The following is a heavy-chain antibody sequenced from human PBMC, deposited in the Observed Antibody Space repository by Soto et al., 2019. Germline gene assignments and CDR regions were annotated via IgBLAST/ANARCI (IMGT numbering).Heavy chain of an antibody. Sequence: TSETLSLTCAVSGASIGSGGWWSWVRQPPGKGLEWIAEIFHDGNTNYSPSLKSRVTISVDKPQNQFSLNVYSVTAAGTAVYYCARHEGWTGPDQWGQGTLVTVSS. D-gene: IGHD2-8*02. CDR2: IFHDGNT. CDR1: GASIGSGGW. V-gene: IGHV4-4*02. J-gene: IGHJ5*02. CDR3: ARHEGWTGPDQ.